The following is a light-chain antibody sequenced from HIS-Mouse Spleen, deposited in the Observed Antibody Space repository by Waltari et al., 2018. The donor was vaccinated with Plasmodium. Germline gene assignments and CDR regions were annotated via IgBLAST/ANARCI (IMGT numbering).Light chain of an antibody. CDR1: TSDVGGSNY. CDR2: DVS. J-gene: IGLJ3*02. CDR3: CSYAGSYTWV. V-gene: IGLV2-11*01. Sequence: QSALTQPRPVSGSPGQSVTIFCTGTTSDVGGSNYLSWYQQHPGKAPKLMIYDVSKRPSGVPDRFSGSKSGNTASLTISGLQAEDEADYYCCSYAGSYTWVFGGGTKLTVL.